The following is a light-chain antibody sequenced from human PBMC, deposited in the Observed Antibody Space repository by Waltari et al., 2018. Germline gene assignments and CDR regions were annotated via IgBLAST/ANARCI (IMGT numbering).Light chain of an antibody. Sequence: DIVLNQSPDSLAVSLGERATINCKYSQNNFYSSYNKTYLAWYQQKPGQPPNLLICWASTRHSGVPDRFSGSGSGTDFTLTINSLRAEDVAVYFCQQYYSSSTFGGGTKVEIK. V-gene: IGKV4-1*01. CDR3: QQYYSSST. CDR1: QNNFYSSYNKTY. CDR2: WAS. J-gene: IGKJ4*01.